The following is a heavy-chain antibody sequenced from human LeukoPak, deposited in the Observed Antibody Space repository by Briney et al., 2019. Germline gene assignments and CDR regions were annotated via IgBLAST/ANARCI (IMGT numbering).Heavy chain of an antibody. D-gene: IGHD6-19*01. CDR3: ARDRRGIAVAGLLDY. J-gene: IGHJ4*02. Sequence: GGSLRLSCAASGFTFSSYAMHWVRQAPGKGLEWVAVISYDGSNKYYADFVKGRFTISRDNSKNTLYLQMNSLRAEDTAVYYCARDRRGIAVAGLLDYWGQGTLVTVSS. CDR1: GFTFSSYA. V-gene: IGHV3-30-3*01. CDR2: ISYDGSNK.